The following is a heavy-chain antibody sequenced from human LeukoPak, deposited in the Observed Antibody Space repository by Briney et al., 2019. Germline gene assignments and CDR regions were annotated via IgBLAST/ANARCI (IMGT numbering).Heavy chain of an antibody. V-gene: IGHV3-23*01. CDR1: GYTVGSYD. CDR2: ISTSGSYT. Sequence: GGSLRLSCAVSGYTVGSYDLNWVRQPPGKGLEWVSSISTSGSYTYYADSVKGRFTISSDTSKDTVYLQMNSLRAEDTAVYYCTRDLSRSGWAIGYWGQGTLVTVSS. J-gene: IGHJ4*02. D-gene: IGHD6-19*01. CDR3: TRDLSRSGWAIGY.